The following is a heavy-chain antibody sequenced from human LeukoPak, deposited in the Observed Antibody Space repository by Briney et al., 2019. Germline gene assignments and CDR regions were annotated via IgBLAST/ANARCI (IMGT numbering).Heavy chain of an antibody. V-gene: IGHV4-59*01. D-gene: IGHD2-2*01. J-gene: IGHJ4*02. CDR3: ARDSQYCTSTSCYFDY. Sequence: SETLSLTCTVSGVSFSSYYWSWIRQPPGKGLEWIGYIYYSGSTNYNPSLKSRVTISVDTSKNQFSLKLSSVTAADTAVYYCARDSQYCTSTSCYFDYWGQGTLVTVSS. CDR1: GVSFSSYY. CDR2: IYYSGST.